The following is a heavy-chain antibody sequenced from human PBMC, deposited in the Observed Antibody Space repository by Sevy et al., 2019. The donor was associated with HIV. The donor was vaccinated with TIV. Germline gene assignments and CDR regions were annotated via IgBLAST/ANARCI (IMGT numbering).Heavy chain of an antibody. V-gene: IGHV3-7*01. CDR2: IKLGGNDK. Sequence: GGSLRLSCAASGFTFSAYWMNWVRQAPGKGLEWVANIKLGGNDKSYVDSVKGRFTISRDNAEKSLFLQMNSLRADDTAIYYCVRDGDGDFDIWGQGTMLTVSS. J-gene: IGHJ3*02. CDR1: GFTFSAYW. D-gene: IGHD4-17*01. CDR3: VRDGDGDFDI.